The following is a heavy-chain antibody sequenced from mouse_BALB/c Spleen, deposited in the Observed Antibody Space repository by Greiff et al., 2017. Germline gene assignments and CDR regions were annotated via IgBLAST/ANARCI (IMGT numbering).Heavy chain of an antibody. CDR2: ISYSGST. CDR3: ARGTTVGAGDY. CDR1: GYSITSDYA. D-gene: IGHD1-1*01. V-gene: IGHV3-2*02. Sequence: EVQRVESGPGLVKPSQSLSLTCTVTGYSITSDYAWNWIRQFPGNKLEWMGYISYSGSTSYNPSLKSRISITRDTSKNQFFLQLNSVTTEDTATYYCARGTTVGAGDYWGQGTTLTVSS. J-gene: IGHJ2*01.